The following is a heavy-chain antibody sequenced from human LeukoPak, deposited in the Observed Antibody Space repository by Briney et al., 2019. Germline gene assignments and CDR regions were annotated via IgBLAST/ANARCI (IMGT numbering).Heavy chain of an antibody. Sequence: SVKVSCKASGGTFSNYAFSLVRQAPGQGLEWMGAIVPIIGRANYAQRFQGRVTIIADDSTSTAYMELSSLRSEDTAVYYCARARHSFHDSSGYYYAFDYWGQGTLVTVSS. CDR3: ARARHSFHDSSGYYYAFDY. CDR1: GGTFSNYA. V-gene: IGHV1-69*01. CDR2: IVPIIGRA. J-gene: IGHJ4*02. D-gene: IGHD3-22*01.